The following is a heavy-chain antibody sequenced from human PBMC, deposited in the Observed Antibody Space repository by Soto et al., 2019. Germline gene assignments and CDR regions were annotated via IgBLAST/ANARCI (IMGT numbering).Heavy chain of an antibody. Sequence: EVQLVESGGGLVQPGGSLRLSCAASGFTFFAYWIHWVRQVPGKGLVWVSRINSDGSHTSYVDSVRGRFTISRDNSKNTVYLQMNSLTAEETAVYYCAKEGDYSDYADETGFDSWGQGSLVTVSS. D-gene: IGHD4-17*01. CDR3: AKEGDYSDYADETGFDS. CDR1: GFTFFAYW. CDR2: INSDGSHT. J-gene: IGHJ5*01. V-gene: IGHV3-74*01.